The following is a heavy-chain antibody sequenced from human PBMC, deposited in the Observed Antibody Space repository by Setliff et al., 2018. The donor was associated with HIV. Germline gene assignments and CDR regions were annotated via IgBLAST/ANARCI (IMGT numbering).Heavy chain of an antibody. CDR2: IAPNSGGT. CDR3: AGVSSQFSEWRKDYFEY. CDR1: GYTLTDFY. D-gene: IGHD3-3*01. J-gene: IGHJ4*02. Sequence: ASVKVSCKASGYTLTDFYIHWVRQAPGQGLEWMGWIAPNSGGTWYAENFQGRVTMTRDTSVNTAYMEVTRLTSDDTAVYYCAGVSSQFSEWRKDYFEYWGRGSLVTVSS. V-gene: IGHV1-2*02.